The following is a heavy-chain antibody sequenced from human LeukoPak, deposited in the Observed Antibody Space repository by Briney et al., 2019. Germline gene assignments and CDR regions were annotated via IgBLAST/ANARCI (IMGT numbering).Heavy chain of an antibody. CDR1: GFTFSSYS. CDR2: ISSSSSYI. Sequence: GGSLRLSCAASGFTFSSYSMNWVRQAPGKGLEWVSSISSSSSYIYYADSVKGRFTITRDNSKNSLYLQMNSLRAEDTAVYYCARYTYDSSGYYYLDYWGQGTLVTVSS. J-gene: IGHJ4*02. V-gene: IGHV3-21*01. CDR3: ARYTYDSSGYYYLDY. D-gene: IGHD3-22*01.